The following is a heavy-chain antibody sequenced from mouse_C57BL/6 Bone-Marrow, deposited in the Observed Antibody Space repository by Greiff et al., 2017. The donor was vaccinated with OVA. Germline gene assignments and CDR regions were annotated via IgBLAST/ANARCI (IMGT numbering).Heavy chain of an antibody. J-gene: IGHJ2*01. D-gene: IGHD1-1*01. V-gene: IGHV5-6*01. CDR3: ARHWDYYGPVYFGY. CDR1: GFTFSSYG. CDR2: ISSGGSYT. Sequence: EVKLMESGGDLVKPGGSLKLSCAASGFTFSSYGMSWVRQTPDKRLEWVATISSGGSYTYYPDSVQGRFTISRDNAKNTLYLQMSSLKSEDTAMYYCARHWDYYGPVYFGYWGQGTTLTVSS.